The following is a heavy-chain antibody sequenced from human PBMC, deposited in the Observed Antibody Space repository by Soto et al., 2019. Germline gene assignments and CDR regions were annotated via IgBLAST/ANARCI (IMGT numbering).Heavy chain of an antibody. CDR2: ISGNGGST. J-gene: IGHJ4*02. D-gene: IGHD2-2*01. CDR1: GFTFSSYA. CDR3: AKDRGGYCTRTTCYGGGSFDY. V-gene: IGHV3-23*01. Sequence: EVQLLESGGGLVQPGGSLRLSCAASGFTFSSYAMSWVRQAPGKGLEWVSSISGNGGSTYYADSVKGRFTISRDNSKNTLYLQMNSLRAEDTAIYCWAKDRGGYCTRTTCYGGGSFDYWGQGTLVTVSS.